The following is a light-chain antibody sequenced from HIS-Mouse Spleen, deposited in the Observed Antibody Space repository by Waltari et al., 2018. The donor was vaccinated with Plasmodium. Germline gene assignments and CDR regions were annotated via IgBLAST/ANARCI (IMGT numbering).Light chain of an antibody. CDR3: YSTDSSGYHYV. CDR2: EDS. J-gene: IGLJ1*01. Sequence: SYELTQPPSVSVSPGQTARITCSGDALPKKSASWYQQKSGQAPVLVIYEDSKRPSGIPERFSGSSSGTMATLTISGAQVEDEADYYCYSTDSSGYHYVFGTGTKVTVL. CDR1: ALPKKS. V-gene: IGLV3-10*01.